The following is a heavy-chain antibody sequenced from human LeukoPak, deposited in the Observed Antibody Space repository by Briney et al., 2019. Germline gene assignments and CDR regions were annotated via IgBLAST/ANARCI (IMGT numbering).Heavy chain of an antibody. J-gene: IGHJ4*02. V-gene: IGHV3-23*01. Sequence: GGSLRLSCAASGFTFSSYAMSWVRQAPGKGLEWVSAISGSGGSTYYADSVKGRFTISRDNSKNTLYLQMNSLRAEDTAVYYCAKGPAGYCSSTSGNDPPRWGQGTLVTVSS. CDR3: AKGPAGYCSSTSGNDPPR. D-gene: IGHD2-2*01. CDR2: ISGSGGST. CDR1: GFTFSSYA.